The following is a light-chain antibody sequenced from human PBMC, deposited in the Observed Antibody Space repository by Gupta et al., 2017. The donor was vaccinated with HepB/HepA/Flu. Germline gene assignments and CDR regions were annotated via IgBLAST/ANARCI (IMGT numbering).Light chain of an antibody. V-gene: IGLV10-54*04. CDR1: SNNVGYQG. CDR3: SSWDRSSSAVV. Sequence: QAGLPQPPSVSKDLRQTVTLTCTGSSNNVGYQGAAWLQQHQGHSPKLLSYMNDNRPSGISERFSASRSGNTASLTITGLQPEDEADYYCSSWDRSSSAVVFGGGTKLTVL. J-gene: IGLJ2*01. CDR2: MND.